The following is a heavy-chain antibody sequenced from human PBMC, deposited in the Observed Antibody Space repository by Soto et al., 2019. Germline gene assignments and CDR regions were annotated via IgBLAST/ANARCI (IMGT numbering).Heavy chain of an antibody. Sequence: EVQLVESGGGLVKPGGSLRLSCAASGVTVSSNYMSWVRQAPGKGLEWVSVIYSGGSTYYADSVKGRFTISRDNSKNTLYLQMNSLRAEDTAVYYCARHGYNYGGGYFDYWGQGNLVTVSS. CDR1: GVTVSSNY. D-gene: IGHD5-18*01. J-gene: IGHJ4*02. CDR2: IYSGGST. V-gene: IGHV3-66*04. CDR3: ARHGYNYGGGYFDY.